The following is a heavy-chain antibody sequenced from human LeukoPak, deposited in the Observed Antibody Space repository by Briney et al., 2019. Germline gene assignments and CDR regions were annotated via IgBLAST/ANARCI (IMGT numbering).Heavy chain of an antibody. CDR1: GGSISSSSYY. CDR2: IYYSGST. D-gene: IGHD3-3*01. J-gene: IGHJ5*02. V-gene: IGHV4-39*07. Sequence: SSETLSLTCTVSGGSISSSSYYWGWIRQPPGKGLEWIGSIYYSGSTYYNPSLKSRVTISVDTSKNQFSLKLSSVTAADTAVCYCARVGVYYDFWSGYLGWFDPWGQGTLVTVSS. CDR3: ARVGVYYDFWSGYLGWFDP.